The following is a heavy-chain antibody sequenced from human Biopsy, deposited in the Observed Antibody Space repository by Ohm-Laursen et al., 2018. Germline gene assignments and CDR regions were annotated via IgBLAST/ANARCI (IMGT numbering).Heavy chain of an antibody. CDR3: ATDADGYYTEFDF. J-gene: IGHJ4*02. CDR2: IVPILGTV. D-gene: IGHD5-24*01. CDR1: GGTFTNYA. V-gene: IGHV1-69*04. Sequence: SSVKVSCKASGGTFTNYAISWVRQAPGQGLEWLGRIVPILGTVNYAQRFQGRVALTADKSPGTAYMELNRLISDDTAVYYCATDADGYYTEFDFWGQGTLITVSS.